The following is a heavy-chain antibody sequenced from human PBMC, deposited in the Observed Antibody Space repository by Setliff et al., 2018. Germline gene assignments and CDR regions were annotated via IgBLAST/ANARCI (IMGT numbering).Heavy chain of an antibody. CDR2: ISPYSGNT. CDR1: GYSFNSHG. J-gene: IGHJ3*02. D-gene: IGHD3-22*01. Sequence: ASVKVSCKASGYSFNSHGINWLRQAPGQGLEWLGWISPYSGNTKYAQTVQDRIRLTTDTSSRTSYMDLSGLRSDDTAVYFCARSSDSGYYHQLDAFDIWGQGTRVTVSS. CDR3: ARSSDSGYYHQLDAFDI. V-gene: IGHV1-18*04.